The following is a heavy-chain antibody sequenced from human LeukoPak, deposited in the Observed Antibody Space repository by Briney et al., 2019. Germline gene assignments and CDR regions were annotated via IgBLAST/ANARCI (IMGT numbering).Heavy chain of an antibody. CDR2: ISGSGGST. D-gene: IGHD2-15*01. Sequence: PGGSLRLSCAASGFTFSSYAMSWVRQAPGKGLGWVSAISGSGGSTYYADSVRGRFTISRDNSKNTLYLQMNSLRAEDTAVYYCAKDSEPYCSGGSCPFDYWGQGTLVTVSS. CDR3: AKDSEPYCSGGSCPFDY. V-gene: IGHV3-23*01. CDR1: GFTFSSYA. J-gene: IGHJ4*02.